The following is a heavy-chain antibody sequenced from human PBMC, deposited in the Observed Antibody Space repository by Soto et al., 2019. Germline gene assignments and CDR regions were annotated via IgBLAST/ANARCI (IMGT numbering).Heavy chain of an antibody. CDR1: GYTFTGFY. V-gene: IGHV1-2*04. CDR3: AREGGYCSSNSCHRGAFDI. J-gene: IGHJ3*02. CDR2: INPDSGGT. D-gene: IGHD2-2*01. Sequence: ASVKVSCKASGYTFTGFYMHWVRQAPGQGLEWMGWINPDSGGTNYAQKFQGWVTMTRDTSISTAYMELSRLRSDDTAVYYCAREGGYCSSNSCHRGAFDIWGQGTMVTL.